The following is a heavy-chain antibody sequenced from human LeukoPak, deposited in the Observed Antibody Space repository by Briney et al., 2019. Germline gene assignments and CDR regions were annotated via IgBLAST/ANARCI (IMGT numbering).Heavy chain of an antibody. Sequence: GESLKISCKGSGYRFTSYWIGWVRQMPGKGLEWMGIIYPGDSDTRYSPSFQGQVTISPDKSISNAYLQWSSLKASDTAMYYCAIRSGSGMIGNYYFDYWGQGTLVTVSS. CDR3: AIRSGSGMIGNYYFDY. CDR1: GYRFTSYW. V-gene: IGHV5-51*01. CDR2: IYPGDSDT. J-gene: IGHJ4*02. D-gene: IGHD3-22*01.